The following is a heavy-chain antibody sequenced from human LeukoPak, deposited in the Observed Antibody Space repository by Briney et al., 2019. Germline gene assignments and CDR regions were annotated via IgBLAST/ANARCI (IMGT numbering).Heavy chain of an antibody. CDR1: GGSISSTNW. D-gene: IGHD3-10*01. Sequence: PSGTLSLTCAVSGGSISSTNWWSWVRQPPGKGLEWIGEIYHSGSTNYNPSLKSRVTISVDKSKNEFFLELTSVTAADTAVYFCARGGSGSYVVDPWGQGTLVIVSS. V-gene: IGHV4-4*02. CDR3: ARGGSGSYVVDP. CDR2: IYHSGST. J-gene: IGHJ5*02.